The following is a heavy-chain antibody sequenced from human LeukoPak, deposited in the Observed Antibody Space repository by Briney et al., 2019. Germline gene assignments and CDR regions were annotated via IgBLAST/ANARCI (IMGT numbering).Heavy chain of an antibody. CDR2: IYNSGST. CDR1: GGSISSYY. V-gene: IGHV4-59*01. D-gene: IGHD1-26*01. J-gene: IGHJ4*02. Sequence: PSETLSLTCTVSGGSISSYYWNWIRQPPGKGLEWIGYIYNSGSTNNNPSLKSRVTISVDTSKKQFSLKLSSVTAADTAVYYCARGVRSGSYYFDYWGQGTLVTVSS. CDR3: ARGVRSGSYYFDY.